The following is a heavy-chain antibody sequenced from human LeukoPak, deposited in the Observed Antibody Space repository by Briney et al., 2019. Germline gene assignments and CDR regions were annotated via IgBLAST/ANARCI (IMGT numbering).Heavy chain of an antibody. V-gene: IGHV1/OR15-1*02. D-gene: IGHD3-10*01. J-gene: IGHJ3*02. CDR2: INPNSGGT. CDR1: GYIFTDYY. Sequence: VSVKVSCKASGYIFTDYYMHWVRQAPGQELGWMGGINPNSGGTNYAQKFQGRVTMTRDTSISTAYTELSSLRSEDTAVYYCARDIWPKIWFGSGAFDIWGQGTMVTVSS. CDR3: ARDIWPKIWFGSGAFDI.